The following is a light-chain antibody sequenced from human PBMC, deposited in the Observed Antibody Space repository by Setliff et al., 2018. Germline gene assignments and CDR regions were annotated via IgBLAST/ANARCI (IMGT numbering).Light chain of an antibody. Sequence: VLAQPPSTSGTPGQKVTISCSGGSSNIGSNTVNWYQQFPGTAPKLLIYSNDQRPSGVPDRFSGSKSGTSASLAISGLQSEDESYYYCAAWDDSLNGLYVFGTGTKVTVL. CDR3: AAWDDSLNGLYV. CDR2: SND. J-gene: IGLJ1*01. V-gene: IGLV1-44*01. CDR1: SSNIGSNT.